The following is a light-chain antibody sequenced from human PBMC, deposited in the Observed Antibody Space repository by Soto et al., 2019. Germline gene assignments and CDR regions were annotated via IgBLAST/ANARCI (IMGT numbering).Light chain of an antibody. J-gene: IGKJ4*01. V-gene: IGKV3-20*01. Sequence: EIVLTQSPGTLSLSPGERATLSCRASQSVTNNQFAWFRQKPGQAPRLLIWGVSNRATGIPARFSGSGSGTEFTLTISSLQPEDFATYYCLQHNSYPLTFGGGTKVDI. CDR3: LQHNSYPLT. CDR2: GVS. CDR1: QSVTNNQ.